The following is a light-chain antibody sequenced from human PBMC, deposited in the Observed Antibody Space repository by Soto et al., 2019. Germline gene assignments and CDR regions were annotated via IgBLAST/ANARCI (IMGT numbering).Light chain of an antibody. CDR1: SSDVGGYKY. J-gene: IGLJ2*01. CDR3: SSCTSSGTLVV. V-gene: IGLV2-14*03. Sequence: QSALTQPASVSGSPGQSITISCTATSSDVGGYKYVSWYQQYPGKAPKLMIYDVSNRPSGVSNRFSGSKSGNTASLTISGLQAEDEADYYCSSCTSSGTLVVFGGGTKVTVL. CDR2: DVS.